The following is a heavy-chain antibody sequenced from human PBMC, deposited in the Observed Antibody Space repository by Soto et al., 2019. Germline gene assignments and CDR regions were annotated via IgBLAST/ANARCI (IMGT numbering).Heavy chain of an antibody. Sequence: QVQLQESGPGLVKPSETLSLTCTVSGGSVSSGSYYWSWIRQPPGKVLEWIGYIYYSGSTNYNPSLKSRVTISVDTYKNQSSLKLSSVTAADTAVYYCARSSGSYYYYYGMDVWGQGTTVTVSS. CDR1: GGSVSSGSYY. D-gene: IGHD1-26*01. J-gene: IGHJ6*02. V-gene: IGHV4-61*01. CDR2: IYYSGST. CDR3: ARSSGSYYYYYGMDV.